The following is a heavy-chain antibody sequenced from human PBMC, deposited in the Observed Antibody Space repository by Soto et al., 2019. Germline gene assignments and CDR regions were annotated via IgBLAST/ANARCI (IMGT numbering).Heavy chain of an antibody. V-gene: IGHV3-53*01. CDR3: ARAGSPFHSDSTGYWGFDY. CDR1: GFTFSDHQ. Sequence: EVQLVESGGGLIQPGGSLRLSCAASGFTFSDHQMNWVRQAPGRGLEWVSVIDISGTTYYGDSVKGRFTISRDNSKNTLYLQMNSLRTEDTALYYCARAGSPFHSDSTGYWGFDYWGQGTLVTVSS. J-gene: IGHJ4*02. CDR2: IDISGTT. D-gene: IGHD3-9*01.